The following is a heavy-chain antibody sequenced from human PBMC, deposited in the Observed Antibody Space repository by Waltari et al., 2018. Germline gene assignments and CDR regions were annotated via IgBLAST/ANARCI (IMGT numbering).Heavy chain of an antibody. J-gene: IGHJ4*02. Sequence: EVHLVESGGGLVQPGGSLRLSGAASGLTFRSYWMTWVRQAPGKGLEWVANIKQDGSDKYYADSVKGRFTISRDNAKNSLYLQMNSLRAEDTALYFCARDSSRYDYCDDWGQGTLVTVSS. CDR3: ARDSSRYDYCDD. CDR1: GLTFRSYW. D-gene: IGHD5-12*01. CDR2: IKQDGSDK. V-gene: IGHV3-7*03.